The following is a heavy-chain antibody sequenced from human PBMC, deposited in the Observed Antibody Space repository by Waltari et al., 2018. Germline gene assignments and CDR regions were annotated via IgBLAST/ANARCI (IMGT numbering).Heavy chain of an antibody. CDR2: INPTSGGT. J-gene: IGHJ5*02. CDR3: ARDRGSSSIAAAGSWFDP. Sequence: QVQLVQSGAEVKKPGASVKVSCKASGYTFTGYYMHWVRQAPGQGLEWMGRINPTSGGTNYAQKVQGRVTMTRDTSISTAYMELSRLRSDDTAVYYCARDRGSSSIAAAGSWFDPWGQGTLVTVSS. CDR1: GYTFTGYY. D-gene: IGHD6-13*01. V-gene: IGHV1-2*06.